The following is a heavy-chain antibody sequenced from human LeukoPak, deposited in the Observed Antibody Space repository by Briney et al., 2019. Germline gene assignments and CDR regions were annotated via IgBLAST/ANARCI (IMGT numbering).Heavy chain of an antibody. CDR3: ARLADYYGSGSYSDY. J-gene: IGHJ4*02. Sequence: PSETLSLTCTVSSGSISTSNYYWGWVRQPPGKALEWIGNIFYSGSTYYSPSLKSRVTISLDTSRNQFSLKLNSVTAADTAVYYCARLADYYGSGSYSDYWGQGTLVTVSS. CDR1: SGSISTSNYY. D-gene: IGHD3-10*01. V-gene: IGHV4-39*07. CDR2: IFYSGST.